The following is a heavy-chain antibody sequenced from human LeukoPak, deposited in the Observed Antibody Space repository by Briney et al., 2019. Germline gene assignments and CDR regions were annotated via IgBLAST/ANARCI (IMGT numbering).Heavy chain of an antibody. J-gene: IGHJ4*02. Sequence: GGSLRPSCAASGFTFSSYEMNWVRQAPGKGLEWVSYISSSDNTIYYADSVKGRFTISRDNAKNSLYLQMNSLRAEDTAVYYCARALRYFDWLSPWTFDYWGQGTLVTVSS. CDR2: ISSSDNTI. D-gene: IGHD3-9*01. CDR1: GFTFSSYE. CDR3: ARALRYFDWLSPWTFDY. V-gene: IGHV3-48*03.